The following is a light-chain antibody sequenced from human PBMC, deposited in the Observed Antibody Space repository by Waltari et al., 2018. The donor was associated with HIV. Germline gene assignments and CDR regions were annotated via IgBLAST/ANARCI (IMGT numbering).Light chain of an antibody. J-gene: IGLJ1*01. CDR2: DVD. CDR1: DGDIHSDF. Sequence: QSALSQPASVSGSPGQLFTLSCTGTDGDIHSDFVSWYQHHPGAAPKLIIYDVDHRASGISDRLSASKSGKTASLTISGLRSEDEADYYCCSFMRGRQAFYVFGTGTKVTVL. V-gene: IGLV2-14*01. CDR3: CSFMRGRQAFYV.